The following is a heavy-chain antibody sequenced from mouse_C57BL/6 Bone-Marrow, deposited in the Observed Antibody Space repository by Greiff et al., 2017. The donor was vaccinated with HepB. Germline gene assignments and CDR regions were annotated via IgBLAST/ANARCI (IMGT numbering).Heavy chain of an antibody. J-gene: IGHJ1*03. CDR2: INYDGSST. D-gene: IGHD2-4*01. V-gene: IGHV5-16*01. Sequence: EVHLVESEGGLVQPGSSMKLSCTASGFTFSDYYMAWVRQVPEKGLEWVANINYDGSSTYYLDSLKSRFIISRDNAKNILYLQMSSLKSEDTATYYCARDGYDYDGYFDVWGTGTTVTVSS. CDR1: GFTFSDYY. CDR3: ARDGYDYDGYFDV.